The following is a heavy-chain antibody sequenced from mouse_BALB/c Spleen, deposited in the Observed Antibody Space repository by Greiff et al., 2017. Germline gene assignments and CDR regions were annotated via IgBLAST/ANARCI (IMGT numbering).Heavy chain of an antibody. J-gene: IGHJ3*01. D-gene: IGHD1-2*01. CDR1: GFTFSSYY. CDR2: INSNGGST. CDR3: ARQEFITTAWFAY. Sequence: EVQGVESGGGLVKLGGSLKLSCAASGFTFSSYYMSWVRQTPEKRLELVAAINSNGGSTYYPDTVKGRFTISRDNAENTLYLQMSSLKSEDTALYYCARQEFITTAWFAYWGQGTLVTVSA. V-gene: IGHV5-6-2*01.